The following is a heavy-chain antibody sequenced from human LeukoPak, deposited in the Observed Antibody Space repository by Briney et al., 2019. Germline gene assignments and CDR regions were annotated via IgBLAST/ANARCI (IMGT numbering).Heavy chain of an antibody. V-gene: IGHV4-34*01. J-gene: IGHJ5*02. CDR2: INHSGST. CDR3: AIGGIEQWLVRVAYKWFDP. CDR1: GGSFSGYY. D-gene: IGHD6-19*01. Sequence: SETLSLTCAVYGGSFSGYYWNWIRQPPGKGLEWIGEINHSGSTNYNPSLKSRVSISVDTSKNQFSLRLSSVTAADTAVYYCAIGGIEQWLVRVAYKWFDPWGQGTLVTVSS.